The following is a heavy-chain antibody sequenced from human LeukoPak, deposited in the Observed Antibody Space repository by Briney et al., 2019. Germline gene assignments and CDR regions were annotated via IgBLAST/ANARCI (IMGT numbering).Heavy chain of an antibody. V-gene: IGHV4-59*01. CDR3: ARGGGGNADWFDL. CDR2: IYYSGRN. D-gene: IGHD4-23*01. CDR1: GGSISSYY. Sequence: SETLSLTCTVYGGSISSYYWSWLRQPPGKGLEWIGYIYYSGRNNYNHSLKSGVTISVDTSKIHFSLKLSSVTAADAAVYYCARGGGGNADWFDLWGHGTLVTVSS. J-gene: IGHJ5*02.